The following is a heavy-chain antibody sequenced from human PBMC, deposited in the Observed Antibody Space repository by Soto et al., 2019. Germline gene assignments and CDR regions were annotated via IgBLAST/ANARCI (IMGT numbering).Heavy chain of an antibody. CDR3: ARDYDFWSGYYVYYYYGMDV. D-gene: IGHD3-3*01. Sequence: PGGSLRLSCVASGFTFSSYWMSWVRQAPGKGLEGVANIKQDGSEKYFVDSVKGRFTISRDNAKNSLYLQMNSLRAEDTAVYYCARDYDFWSGYYVYYYYGMDVWGQGTTVTVSS. J-gene: IGHJ6*02. CDR2: IKQDGSEK. V-gene: IGHV3-7*03. CDR1: GFTFSSYW.